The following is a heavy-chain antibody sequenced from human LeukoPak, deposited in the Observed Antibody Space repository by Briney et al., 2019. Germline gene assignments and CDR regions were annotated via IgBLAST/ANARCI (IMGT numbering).Heavy chain of an antibody. Sequence: ASVKVSCKASGYTFTGYGISWVRQAPGQGLEWMGWISAYNGNTNYAQKLQGRVTMTTDTSTSTAYMELRSLRSDDTAVYYCARARSSWYYFDYWGQGTLVTVSS. D-gene: IGHD6-13*01. V-gene: IGHV1-18*01. CDR1: GYTFTGYG. CDR2: ISAYNGNT. CDR3: ARARSSWYYFDY. J-gene: IGHJ4*02.